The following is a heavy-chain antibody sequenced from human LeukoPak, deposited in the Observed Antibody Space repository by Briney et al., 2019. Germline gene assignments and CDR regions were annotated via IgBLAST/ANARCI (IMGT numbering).Heavy chain of an antibody. CDR3: AREGRQLVLHY. CDR2: IIPILGIA. D-gene: IGHD6-6*01. Sequence: ASVKVSCKASGGTFSSYAISWVRQAPGQGLEWMGRIIPILGIANYAQKFQGRVTITADKSTSTAYMELSSLRSEDTAVYYCAREGRQLVLHYWGQGTLVTVSS. J-gene: IGHJ4*02. CDR1: GGTFSSYA. V-gene: IGHV1-69*04.